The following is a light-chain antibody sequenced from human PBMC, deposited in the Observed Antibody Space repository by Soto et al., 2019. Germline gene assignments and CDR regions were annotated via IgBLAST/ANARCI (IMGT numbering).Light chain of an antibody. CDR1: SSNIGSNY. J-gene: IGLJ2*01. CDR2: SNN. Sequence: QSVLTQPPSASETPGQRVTISCSGSSSNIGSNYVYWYQQLPGTAPKLLIHSNNQRPSGVPDRFSGSKSGTSASLAIGGLRSEDEADYYCGAWDDSLSGPVFGGGTNPTVL. V-gene: IGLV1-47*02. CDR3: GAWDDSLSGPV.